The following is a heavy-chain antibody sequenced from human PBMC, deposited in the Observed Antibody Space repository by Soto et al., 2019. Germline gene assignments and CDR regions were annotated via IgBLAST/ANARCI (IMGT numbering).Heavy chain of an antibody. J-gene: IGHJ3*02. Sequence: QVQLQQWGAGLLKPSETLSLTCAVYGGSFSGYYWSWIRQPPGKGLEWIGEINHSGSTNYNPSLKSRVTISVGTSKNQFSLKLSSVTAADTAVYYCARVGPGYSSGWYSRGAFDIWGQGTMVTVSS. CDR1: GGSFSGYY. CDR2: INHSGST. D-gene: IGHD6-19*01. CDR3: ARVGPGYSSGWYSRGAFDI. V-gene: IGHV4-34*01.